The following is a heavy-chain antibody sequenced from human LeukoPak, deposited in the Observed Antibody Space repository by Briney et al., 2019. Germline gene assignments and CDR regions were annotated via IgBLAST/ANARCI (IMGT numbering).Heavy chain of an antibody. V-gene: IGHV4-34*01. D-gene: IGHD4-17*01. CDR1: GGTFSGYY. CDR2: INHNGST. CDR3: ARRTGYLRINWFDP. J-gene: IGHJ5*02. Sequence: SETLFLTCAVYGGTFSGYYWSWIRQPPGKGLEWIGEINHNGSTNYNASLKSRVTIAVDKSKNQFFLKMSSVTAADTAVYYCARRTGYLRINWFDPWGQGTLVTVSS.